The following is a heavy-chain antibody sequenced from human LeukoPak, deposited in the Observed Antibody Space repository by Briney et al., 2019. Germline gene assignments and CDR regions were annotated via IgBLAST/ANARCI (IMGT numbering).Heavy chain of an antibody. Sequence: GRSLRLSCAASGFTFEDYAMHWVRQAPGKGLEWVSGISWNSGSIGYADSVKGRFTISRDNAKNSLYLQMNSLRAEDPALYYCAKADCSGGSCYCDYWGQGTLVTVSS. CDR1: GFTFEDYA. J-gene: IGHJ4*02. CDR2: ISWNSGSI. D-gene: IGHD2-15*01. CDR3: AKADCSGGSCYCDY. V-gene: IGHV3-9*01.